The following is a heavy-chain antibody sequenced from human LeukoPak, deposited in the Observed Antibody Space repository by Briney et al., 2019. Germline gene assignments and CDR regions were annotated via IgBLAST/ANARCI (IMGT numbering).Heavy chain of an antibody. CDR3: ARDLYSYEGYYYGMDV. Sequence: SETLSLTCTVSGGSISSGGYYWSWIRQPPGKGLEWIGYIYYSGSTNYNPSLKSRVTISVDTSKNQFSLKLSSVTAADTAVYYCARDLYSYEGYYYGMDVWGQGTTVTVSS. V-gene: IGHV4-61*08. CDR2: IYYSGST. D-gene: IGHD5-18*01. CDR1: GGSISSGGYY. J-gene: IGHJ6*02.